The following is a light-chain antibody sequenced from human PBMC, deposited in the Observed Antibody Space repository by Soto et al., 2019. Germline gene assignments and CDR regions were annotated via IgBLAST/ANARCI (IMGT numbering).Light chain of an antibody. CDR2: EVT. V-gene: IGLV2-8*01. J-gene: IGLJ3*02. CDR3: SSFASNNTCV. CDR1: SSDVGAYNY. Sequence: QSALTQPPSASGSPGQSVTISCTGTSSDVGAYNYVSWYQQHAGKAPKLVIYEVTKRPSGLPDRFSGSKSANTASLTVSGLQAEDEADYYCSSFASNNTCVFGGGTKLTVL.